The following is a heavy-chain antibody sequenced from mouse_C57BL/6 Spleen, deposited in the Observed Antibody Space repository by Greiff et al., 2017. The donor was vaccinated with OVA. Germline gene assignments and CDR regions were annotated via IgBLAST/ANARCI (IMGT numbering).Heavy chain of an antibody. CDR2: ISYSGST. Sequence: EVLLVESGPGMVKPSQSLSLTCTVTGYSITSGYDWHWLRHFPGNKLEWMGYISYSGSTTYNPSLKSRISITHDTSKTHFFLKLNSVTTEDTATYYCATTVVAPGFAYWGKGTLVTVSA. CDR1: GYSITSGYD. J-gene: IGHJ3*01. D-gene: IGHD1-1*01. V-gene: IGHV3-1*01. CDR3: ATTVVAPGFAY.